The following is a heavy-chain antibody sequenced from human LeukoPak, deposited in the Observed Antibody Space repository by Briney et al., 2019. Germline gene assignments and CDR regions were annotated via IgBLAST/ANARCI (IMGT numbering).Heavy chain of an antibody. V-gene: IGHV3-30*04. CDR1: GFTFSSYA. CDR2: ISYDGSNK. CDR3: ARGGLIDY. J-gene: IGHJ4*02. Sequence: GGSLRLSCAASGFTFSSYAMHWVRQAPGKGLEWVAVISYDGSNKYYADPVKGRFTISRDNSKNTLYLQMNSLRAEDTAVYYCARGGLIDYWGQGTLVTVSS. D-gene: IGHD3-16*01.